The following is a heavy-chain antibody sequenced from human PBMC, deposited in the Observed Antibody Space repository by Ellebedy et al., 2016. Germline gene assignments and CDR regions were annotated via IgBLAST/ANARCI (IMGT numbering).Heavy chain of an antibody. CDR3: ARAQTDYRSGFDY. D-gene: IGHD4/OR15-4a*01. J-gene: IGHJ4*02. CDR2: IWYDGSNK. Sequence: GESLKISXAASGFTFSSYGMHWVRQAPGKGLEWVAVIWYDGSNKYYADSVKGRFTISRDNSKNTLYLQMNSLRAEDTAVYYCARAQTDYRSGFDYWGQGTLVTVSS. CDR1: GFTFSSYG. V-gene: IGHV3-33*01.